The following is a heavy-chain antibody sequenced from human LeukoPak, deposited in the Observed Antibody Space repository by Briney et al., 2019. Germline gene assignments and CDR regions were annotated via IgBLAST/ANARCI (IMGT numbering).Heavy chain of an antibody. CDR3: ARDDLTNGYNGNF. D-gene: IGHD5-24*01. Sequence: RGSLRLSCAASGFTVSSNYMSWVRQAPGKGLGWVSVIYSGGSTYYADSVKGRFTISRDNSKNTLYLQMNSLRAEDTAVYYCARDDLTNGYNGNFWGQGTLVTVSS. V-gene: IGHV3-53*01. CDR1: GFTVSSNY. J-gene: IGHJ4*02. CDR2: IYSGGST.